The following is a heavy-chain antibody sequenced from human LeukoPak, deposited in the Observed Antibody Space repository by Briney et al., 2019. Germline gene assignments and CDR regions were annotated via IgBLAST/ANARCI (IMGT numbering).Heavy chain of an antibody. CDR2: TYYRSKWSF. D-gene: IGHD4-11*01. CDR3: ARSMSNGGFRLDY. Sequence: SQTLSLTCAIAGDTVSSKNPAWNWIRQSPSRGLEWLGRTYYRSKWSFDYAVSVEGRIPIKPDTSKTQSSLQLNSVTPEDTAVYYCARSMSNGGFRLDYWGQGSLVTVSS. V-gene: IGHV6-1*01. J-gene: IGHJ4*02. CDR1: GDTVSSKNPA.